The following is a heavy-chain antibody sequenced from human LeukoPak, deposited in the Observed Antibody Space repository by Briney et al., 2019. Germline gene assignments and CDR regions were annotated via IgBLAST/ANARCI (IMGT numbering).Heavy chain of an antibody. J-gene: IGHJ3*02. CDR3: AKDAGSGWYGDDAFDI. Sequence: GGSLRLSCAASGFTCDDYAMHWVRQAPGKGLEWVSGISWNSGSIGYADSVKGRFTISRDNAKNSLYLQMNSLRAEDMALYYCAKDAGSGWYGDDAFDIWGQGTMVTVSS. CDR2: ISWNSGSI. CDR1: GFTCDDYA. V-gene: IGHV3-9*03. D-gene: IGHD6-19*01.